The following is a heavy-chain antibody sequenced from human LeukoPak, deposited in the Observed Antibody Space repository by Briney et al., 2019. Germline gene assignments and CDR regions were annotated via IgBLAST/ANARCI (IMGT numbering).Heavy chain of an antibody. J-gene: IGHJ4*02. Sequence: GGSLRLSCAASGFTFSSYSMNWVRQAPGKGLEWVSSISSSSSYIYYADSVKGRFTISRDNSKNTLYLQMNSLRAEDTAVYYCAKDLPPFTMNYWGQGTLVTVSS. CDR1: GFTFSSYS. D-gene: IGHD3-22*01. V-gene: IGHV3-21*01. CDR2: ISSSSSYI. CDR3: AKDLPPFTMNY.